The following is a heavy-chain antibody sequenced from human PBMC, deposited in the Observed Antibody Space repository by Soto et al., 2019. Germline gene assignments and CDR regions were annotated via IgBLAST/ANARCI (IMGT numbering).Heavy chain of an antibody. CDR3: ASKGSLTRDSSQFGF. D-gene: IGHD3-22*01. CDR1: GGTFSSYA. Sequence: QVQLVQSGAEVKKPGSSVKVSCKASGGTFSSYAISWVRQAPGQGLEWMGGIIPIFGTANYAQKFQGRVTITADESTSTAYMELSSLRSEGTAVYYCASKGSLTRDSSQFGFWGQGTMVTVSS. CDR2: IIPIFGTA. V-gene: IGHV1-69*12. J-gene: IGHJ3*01.